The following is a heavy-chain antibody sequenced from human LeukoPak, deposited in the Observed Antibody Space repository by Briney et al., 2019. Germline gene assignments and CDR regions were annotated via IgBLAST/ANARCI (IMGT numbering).Heavy chain of an antibody. Sequence: SETLSLTCTVSGGSIRSSSYYWGWIRQPPGKGLEWIVSIYYSGSTYYNPSLKSRVTISVDTSKNQFSLKLRSVTAAGTAVYYCARRPNAVTTWSHWFFDLWGRGTLVTVSS. J-gene: IGHJ2*01. D-gene: IGHD4-17*01. CDR2: IYYSGST. V-gene: IGHV4-39*01. CDR3: ARRPNAVTTWSHWFFDL. CDR1: GGSIRSSSYY.